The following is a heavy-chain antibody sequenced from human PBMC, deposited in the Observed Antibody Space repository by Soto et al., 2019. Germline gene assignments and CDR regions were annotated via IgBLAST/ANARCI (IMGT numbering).Heavy chain of an antibody. CDR3: ARSSPVAPNRFDP. D-gene: IGHD2-15*01. V-gene: IGHV3-48*02. J-gene: IGHJ5*02. Sequence: GGSLRLSCAASGFTFSTYVMNWFRQAPGKGLEWVSYISSSGSTTYYADSVKGRFTISRDSAKNSLYLQMNSLRDEDTAVYYCARSSPVAPNRFDPWGQGTLVTVSS. CDR1: GFTFSTYV. CDR2: ISSSGSTT.